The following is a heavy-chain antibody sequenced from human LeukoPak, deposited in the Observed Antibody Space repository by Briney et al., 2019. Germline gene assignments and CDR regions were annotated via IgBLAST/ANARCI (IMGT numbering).Heavy chain of an antibody. D-gene: IGHD2-15*01. Sequence: SETLSLTCAVYGGSFSGYYWSWIRQPPGKGLEWIGEINHSGITNYNPSLKSRVTISVDTSKNQFSLKLSSVTAADTAVYYCARTPHHCSGGSCYYYYMDVWGKGTTVTVSS. J-gene: IGHJ6*03. V-gene: IGHV4-34*01. CDR1: GGSFSGYY. CDR3: ARTPHHCSGGSCYYYYMDV. CDR2: INHSGIT.